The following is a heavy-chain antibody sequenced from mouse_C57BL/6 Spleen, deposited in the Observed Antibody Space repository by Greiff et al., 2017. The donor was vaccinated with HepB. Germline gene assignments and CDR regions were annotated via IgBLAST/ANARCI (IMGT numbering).Heavy chain of an antibody. V-gene: IGHV5-4*03. CDR3: ARYYDYDGWYLDV. D-gene: IGHD2-4*01. CDR1: GFTFSSYA. CDR2: ISDGGSYT. J-gene: IGHJ1*03. Sequence: EVKLMESGGGLVKPGGSLKLSCAASGFTFSSYAMSWVRQTPEKRLEWVATISDGGSYTYYPDNVKGRFTISRDNAKNNLYLQMGHLKSEDTAMYYCARYYDYDGWYLDVWGTGTTVTVSS.